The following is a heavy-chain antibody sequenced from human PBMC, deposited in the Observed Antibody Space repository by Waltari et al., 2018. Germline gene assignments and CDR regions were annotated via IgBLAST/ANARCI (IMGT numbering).Heavy chain of an antibody. Sequence: QLQLQESGPGLVKPSETLSLTCTVSGGSISSSSYYWGWIRQPPGKGLEWIGSIYYSGSTYYNPSLKSRVTISVDTAKNQFSLKLSSVTAADTAVYYCARHYDFWSGYYLFDYWGQGTLVTVSS. CDR3: ARHYDFWSGYYLFDY. J-gene: IGHJ4*02. CDR2: IYYSGST. D-gene: IGHD3-3*01. CDR1: GGSISSSSYY. V-gene: IGHV4-39*01.